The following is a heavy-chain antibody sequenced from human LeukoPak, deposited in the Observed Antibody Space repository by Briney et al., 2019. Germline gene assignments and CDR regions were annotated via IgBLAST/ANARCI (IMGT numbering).Heavy chain of an antibody. V-gene: IGHV3-30*18. CDR1: GFTFSSYG. D-gene: IGHD1-26*01. CDR2: ISYDGSNK. CDR3: AKGIYGYYGFDY. Sequence: GGSLRLSCAPSGFTFSSYGMHWVRQAPGKGLEWVEVISYDGSNKYYGDSVKGRFTISRDNYKNTLYLQMNSLRAEDTAGYYCAKGIYGYYGFDYWGQGTLVTVSS. J-gene: IGHJ4*02.